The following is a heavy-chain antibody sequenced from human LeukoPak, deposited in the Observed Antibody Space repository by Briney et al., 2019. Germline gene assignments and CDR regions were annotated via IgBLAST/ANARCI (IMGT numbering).Heavy chain of an antibody. J-gene: IGHJ6*03. D-gene: IGHD6-13*01. CDR2: ISGGGDTT. Sequence: GGSLRLSCAASGFTFTTYAMSWVRQAPGKGLEWVSSISGGGDTTYYADSVKGRFTISRDNSKNTLYLQMNSLRAEDTAVYYCAREYSSSWYGNYYYYYYMDVWGKGTTVTVSS. CDR1: GFTFTTYA. V-gene: IGHV3-23*01. CDR3: AREYSSSWYGNYYYYYYMDV.